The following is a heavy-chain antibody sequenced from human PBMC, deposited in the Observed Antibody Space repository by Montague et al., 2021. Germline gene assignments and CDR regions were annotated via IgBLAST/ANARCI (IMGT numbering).Heavy chain of an antibody. V-gene: IGHV4-39*07. CDR2: IYYSGNS. Sequence: SETLSLTCTVSGASITSNIYYWGWIRQSPGKGLEWIGSIYYSGNSFYHPSLKSRITMAVDTTKNLFSLKLSSVTAADTAIYSCARVFSSWYVGWFDPWGQGTLVTVSS. CDR3: ARVFSSWYVGWFDP. J-gene: IGHJ5*02. CDR1: GASITSNIYY. D-gene: IGHD6-13*01.